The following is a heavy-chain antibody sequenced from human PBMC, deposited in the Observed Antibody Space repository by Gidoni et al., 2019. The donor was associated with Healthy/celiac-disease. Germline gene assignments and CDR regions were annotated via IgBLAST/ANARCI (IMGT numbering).Heavy chain of an antibody. CDR3: AREGYCSGGSCYSDY. V-gene: IGHV3-21*01. CDR2: ISSSSSYR. Sequence: VQLVESGGGLVKPGGSLSLSCAACGFTFSRYSMNWVRQAPGKGLEWVSSISSSSSYRYYADSVKGRFTISRDNAKNSLYLQMNSLRAEDTAVYYCAREGYCSGGSCYSDYWGQGTLVTVSS. CDR1: GFTFSRYS. D-gene: IGHD2-15*01. J-gene: IGHJ4*02.